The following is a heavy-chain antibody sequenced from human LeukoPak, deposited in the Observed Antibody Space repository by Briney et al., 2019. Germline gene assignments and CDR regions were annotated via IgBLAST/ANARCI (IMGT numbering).Heavy chain of an antibody. D-gene: IGHD1-1*01. CDR3: ARDGRNEDAFDI. V-gene: IGHV3-66*01. CDR1: GFSVSTHY. J-gene: IGHJ3*02. Sequence: PGGSLRLSCAASGFSVSTHYMSWVRQAPGKGLEWVSVIYSGGSTDYADSVKGRFTISRDNSKNTVYLQMNSLRAEDTAVYYCARDGRNEDAFDIWGQGTMVTVSS. CDR2: IYSGGST.